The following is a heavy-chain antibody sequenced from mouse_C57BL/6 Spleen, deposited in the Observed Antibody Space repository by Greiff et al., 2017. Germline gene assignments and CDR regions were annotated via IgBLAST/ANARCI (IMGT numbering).Heavy chain of an antibody. J-gene: IGHJ4*01. Sequence: EVQLQQSGAELVRPGASVKLSCTASGFNIKDDYMHWVKQRPEQGLEWIGWIDPENGDTEYASKFQGKATITADTSSNTAYLQLSSLTSEDTAVYYCTRSYYGSSYGAMDYWGQGTSVTVSS. V-gene: IGHV14-4*01. D-gene: IGHD1-1*01. CDR3: TRSYYGSSYGAMDY. CDR2: IDPENGDT. CDR1: GFNIKDDY.